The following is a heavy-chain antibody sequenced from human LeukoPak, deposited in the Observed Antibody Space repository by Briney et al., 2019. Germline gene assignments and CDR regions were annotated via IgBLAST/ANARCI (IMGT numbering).Heavy chain of an antibody. V-gene: IGHV3-23*01. Sequence: GGSLRLSCAASGFTFSSYAMSWVRQAPGKGLEWVSGISGSGGSTYYADSVKGRFTTSRDNSKNTLYLQMNSLRAEDRAVYYCAKQGYDYVWGAFDYWGQGTLVTVSS. D-gene: IGHD3-16*01. CDR2: ISGSGGST. CDR1: GFTFSSYA. J-gene: IGHJ4*02. CDR3: AKQGYDYVWGAFDY.